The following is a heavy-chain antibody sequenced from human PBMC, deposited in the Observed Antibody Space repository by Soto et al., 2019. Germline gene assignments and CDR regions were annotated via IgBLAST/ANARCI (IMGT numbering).Heavy chain of an antibody. V-gene: IGHV3-7*05. Sequence: EVQLVESGGGLVQPGGSLRLSCAASGFTFSSYWMSWVRQAPGKGLEWVANIKQDGSEKYYVDSVKGRFTISRDNAKNSLYLQMNSLRAEDTAVYYCASVDSSGWYSWFDPWGQGTLVTVSS. J-gene: IGHJ5*02. CDR2: IKQDGSEK. CDR1: GFTFSSYW. CDR3: ASVDSSGWYSWFDP. D-gene: IGHD6-19*01.